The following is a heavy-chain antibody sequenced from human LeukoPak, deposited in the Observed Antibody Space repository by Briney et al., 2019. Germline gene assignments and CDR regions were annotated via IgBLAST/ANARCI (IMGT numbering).Heavy chain of an antibody. Sequence: GGSLRLSCAASGFIFSSYAMSWVRQAPGKGLEWVSYIRSSSSTIYYADSVKGRFTISRDNAKNSLYLQMNSLRAEDTAVYYCARAKRNGFDIWGQGTMVTVSS. CDR1: GFIFSSYA. CDR2: IRSSSSTI. CDR3: ARAKRNGFDI. J-gene: IGHJ3*02. V-gene: IGHV3-48*01.